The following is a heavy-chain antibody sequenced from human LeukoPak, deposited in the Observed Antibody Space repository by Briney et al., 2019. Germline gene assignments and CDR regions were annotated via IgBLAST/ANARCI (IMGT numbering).Heavy chain of an antibody. CDR2: IYYSGST. D-gene: IGHD3-10*01. CDR3: ASPYYGSGSYPY. V-gene: IGHV4-39*01. J-gene: IGHJ4*02. CDR1: GGSISSSSYY. Sequence: SETLSLTCTVSGGSISSSSYYWGWIRQPPGKGLEWIGSIYYSGSTYYNPSLKSRVTISVDTSKNQFSLKLSSVTAADTAVYYCASPYYGSGSYPYWGQGTLVTVSS.